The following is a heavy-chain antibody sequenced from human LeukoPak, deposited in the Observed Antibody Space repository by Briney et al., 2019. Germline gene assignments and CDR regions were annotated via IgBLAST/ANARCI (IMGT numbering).Heavy chain of an antibody. V-gene: IGHV4-30-4*01. D-gene: IGHD3-3*01. CDR1: GGSISSGNYY. CDR2: IHYGGST. J-gene: IGHJ3*02. Sequence: PSETLPLTCTVSGGSISSGNYYWSWIRQPPGKVLEWIGYIHYGGSTHYNPSLKSRVTISFDTSKNQFSLKLSSATAADTAVYYCARAPITIYDLNDAFHIWGQGTMVTVSS. CDR3: ARAPITIYDLNDAFHI.